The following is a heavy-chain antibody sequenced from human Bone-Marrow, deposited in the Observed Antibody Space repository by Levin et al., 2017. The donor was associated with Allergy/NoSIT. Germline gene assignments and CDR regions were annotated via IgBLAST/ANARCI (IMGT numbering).Heavy chain of an antibody. J-gene: IGHJ3*02. CDR2: ITSSGSST. CDR1: GFTFRDYY. V-gene: IGHV3-11*01. Sequence: AGGSLRLSCAASGFTFRDYYMTWVRQAPGKGLEWVSYITSSGSSTYHADSVKGRFTISRDNAKNSLYLQMNSLRAEDTAVYYCARARNDAFDIWGQGTVVTVSS. CDR3: ARARNDAFDI.